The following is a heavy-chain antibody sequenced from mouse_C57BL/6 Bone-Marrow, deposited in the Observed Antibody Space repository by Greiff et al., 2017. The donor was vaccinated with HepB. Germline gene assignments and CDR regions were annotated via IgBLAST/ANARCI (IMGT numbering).Heavy chain of an antibody. Sequence: EVKLVESGGGLVKPGGSLKLSCAASGFTFSSYAMSWVRQTPEKRLEWVATISDGGSYTYYPDTVKGRFTISRDNAKNKLYLQMSQLKSEDTAMYYCARDGITTVPWFAYWGQGTLVTVSA. D-gene: IGHD1-1*01. CDR3: ARDGITTVPWFAY. CDR2: ISDGGSYT. CDR1: GFTFSSYA. V-gene: IGHV5-4*01. J-gene: IGHJ3*01.